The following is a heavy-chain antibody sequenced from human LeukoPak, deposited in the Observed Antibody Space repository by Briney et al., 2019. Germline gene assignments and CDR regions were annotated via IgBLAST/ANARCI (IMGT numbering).Heavy chain of an antibody. CDR2: ISSSGRTM. CDR1: GFTFSDYF. CDR3: ARDEKDSGAYHLGHYFDY. V-gene: IGHV3-11*04. Sequence: PGRSLRLSCAASGFTFSDYFMTWIRQAPGKGLEWVSYISSSGRTMNYADSVKGRFTISRDNAKNSLHLQMNSLRAEDTAVYYCARDEKDSGAYHLGHYFDYWGQGTPVTVSS. J-gene: IGHJ4*02. D-gene: IGHD3-22*01.